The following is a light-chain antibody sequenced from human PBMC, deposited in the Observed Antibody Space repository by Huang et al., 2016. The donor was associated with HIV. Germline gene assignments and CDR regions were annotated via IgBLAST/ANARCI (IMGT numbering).Light chain of an antibody. V-gene: IGKV1-5*03. Sequence: DIQMTQSPSTLSASVGDRVTITCRASPNINTWLAWYKRKPGKAPYLLIYRASSLQVGVPSRFTGSGSGTEFTLTITSLQPDDLGTYYCQQYNTYLYTFGQGTKLEI. J-gene: IGKJ2*01. CDR1: PNINTW. CDR3: QQYNTYLYT. CDR2: RAS.